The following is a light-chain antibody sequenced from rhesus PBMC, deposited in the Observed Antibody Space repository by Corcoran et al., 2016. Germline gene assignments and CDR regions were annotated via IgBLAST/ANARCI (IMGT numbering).Light chain of an antibody. Sequence: DIQMTQSPSSLSASVGDRVTITCRASQGISRYLAWYQQKPGKAPKLLIYAASTLHSGVPSRFSGSGSGTDFTLTISSLQPEYFAAYYCQQHNSYPFTFGPGTKLDI. CDR2: AAS. V-gene: IGKV1-25*01. CDR3: QQHNSYPFT. CDR1: QGISRY. J-gene: IGKJ3*01.